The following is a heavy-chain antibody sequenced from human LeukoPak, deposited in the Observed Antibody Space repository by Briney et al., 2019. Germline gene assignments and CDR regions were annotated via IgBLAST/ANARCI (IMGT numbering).Heavy chain of an antibody. D-gene: IGHD3-9*01. CDR3: AREYYDILTGYYGDYGMDV. CDR2: INNVGSST. V-gene: IGHV3-74*01. J-gene: IGHJ6*02. CDR1: GFTISTFW. Sequence: PGGSLRLSCAASGFTISTFWMHWVRQAPGKGLVWVSRINNVGSSTTYADSVKGRFTISRDNAKNSLYLQMNSLRAEDTAVYYCAREYYDILTGYYGDYGMDVWGQGTTVTVSS.